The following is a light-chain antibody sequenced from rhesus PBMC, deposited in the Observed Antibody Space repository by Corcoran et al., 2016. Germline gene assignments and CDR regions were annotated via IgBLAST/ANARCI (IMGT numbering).Light chain of an antibody. V-gene: IGKV1-38*01. CDR1: QGISSY. CDR3: QQRNTFPFT. Sequence: DIQLTQSPSSLSASVGDRVTITCRASQGISSYLAWYQQKSGKAPKLLIFDASSLQSGVPSRFSGRGSGIEFTLTISRLQPEDFATYYCQQRNTFPFTFGPGTKLAIK. J-gene: IGKJ3*01. CDR2: DAS.